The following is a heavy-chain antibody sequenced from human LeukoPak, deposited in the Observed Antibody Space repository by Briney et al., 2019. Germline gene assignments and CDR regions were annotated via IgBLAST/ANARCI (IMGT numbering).Heavy chain of an antibody. V-gene: IGHV4-30-2*01. D-gene: IGHD2-15*01. J-gene: IGHJ3*02. CDR2: IYHSGST. Sequence: SQTLSLTCTVSGVSISSGGYYWSWIRQPPGKGLEWIGYIYHSGSTYYNPSLKSRVTISVDRSKNQFSLKLSSVTAADTAVYYCASGNGGYAFDIWGQGTMVTVSS. CDR3: ASGNGGYAFDI. CDR1: GVSISSGGYY.